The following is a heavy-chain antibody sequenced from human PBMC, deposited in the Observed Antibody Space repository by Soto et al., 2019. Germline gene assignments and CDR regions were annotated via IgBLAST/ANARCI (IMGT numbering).Heavy chain of an antibody. CDR1: GFTFSSFS. D-gene: IGHD3-3*01. J-gene: IGHJ4*02. CDR3: EKGKANNVFGVDPLFEY. CDR2: VSGNGGTT. Sequence: WWSXRLSCSAAGFTFSSFSRIWVRHAPGEGLEWVSLVSGNGGTTSYADSVKGRFTISRDNSKNTLYLQMNSLRDEDTAVYYCEKGKANNVFGVDPLFEYWGQGTLV. V-gene: IGHV3-23*01.